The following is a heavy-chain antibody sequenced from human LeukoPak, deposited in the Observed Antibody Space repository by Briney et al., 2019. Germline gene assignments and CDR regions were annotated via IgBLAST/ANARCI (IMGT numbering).Heavy chain of an antibody. J-gene: IGHJ4*02. Sequence: ASVRVSCKASGYTFTSYDINWVRQATGQGLEWMGWMNPNSGNTGYAQKFQGRVTVTRNTSISTAYMELSSLRSEDTAVYYCARVVRRIAARGGGLAYWGQGTLVTVSS. CDR1: GYTFTSYD. D-gene: IGHD6-6*01. V-gene: IGHV1-8*03. CDR3: ARVVRRIAARGGGLAY. CDR2: MNPNSGNT.